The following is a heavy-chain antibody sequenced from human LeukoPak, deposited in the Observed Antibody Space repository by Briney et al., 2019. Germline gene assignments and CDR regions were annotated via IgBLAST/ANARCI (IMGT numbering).Heavy chain of an antibody. CDR1: GFTFSSYS. D-gene: IGHD3-3*01. V-gene: IGHV3-48*01. J-gene: IGHJ4*02. CDR2: ISSSSSTI. CDR3: ARTPYDFWSASYSYYFDY. Sequence: GGSLRLSCAASGFTFSSYSMNWVRQAPGKGLQWVSYISSSSSTIYNADSVKGRFTISRDNAKNSLYLQMNSLRAEDTAVYYCARTPYDFWSASYSYYFDYWGQGILVTVSS.